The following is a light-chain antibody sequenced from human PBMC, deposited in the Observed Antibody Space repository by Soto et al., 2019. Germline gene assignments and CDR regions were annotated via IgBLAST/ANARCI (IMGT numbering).Light chain of an antibody. CDR3: QQYDNWPWT. CDR2: GAS. J-gene: IGKJ1*01. CDR1: QNILSN. V-gene: IGKV3-15*01. Sequence: EIVMTQSPATLSVSPGERATLSCRASQNILSNLAWYQQKPGQAPRLLIYGASTRATGIPARFSGSGSGTEFTLTISSLQSEDFAVYYCQQYDNWPWTFGQGTKVDI.